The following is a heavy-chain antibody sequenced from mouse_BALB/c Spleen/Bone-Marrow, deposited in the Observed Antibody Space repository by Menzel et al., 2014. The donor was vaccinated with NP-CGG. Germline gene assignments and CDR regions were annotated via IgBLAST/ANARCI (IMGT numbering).Heavy chain of an antibody. J-gene: IGHJ1*01. D-gene: IGHD2-4*01. CDR1: GFTFSSYA. CDR3: ARVITWYFDV. CDR2: ISSGGSYT. V-gene: IGHV5-9-1*01. Sequence: EVKLVESGGGLVKPGGSLKLSCAASGFTFSSYAMSWVRQTPEKRLEWVATISSGGSYTYYPDSVEGRFTISRDNAKNTLYLQMSSLRSEDTAMYYCARVITWYFDVWGAGTTVTVSS.